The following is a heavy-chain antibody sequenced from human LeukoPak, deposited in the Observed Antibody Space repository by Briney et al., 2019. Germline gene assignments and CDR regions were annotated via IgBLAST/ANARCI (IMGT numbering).Heavy chain of an antibody. V-gene: IGHV6-1*01. CDR3: ARAPTGGWYFDL. D-gene: IGHD3-10*01. Sequence: SQTLSLTCAISGDSVSSNTAAWNWIRQSPLRGLEWLGRTYYRSQWYNDYAVSVKGRVTINPDTSKNQFSLQLNSVTPEDTAVYYCARAPTGGWYFDLWGRGTLVTVSS. CDR1: GDSVSSNTAA. CDR2: TYYRSQWYN. J-gene: IGHJ2*01.